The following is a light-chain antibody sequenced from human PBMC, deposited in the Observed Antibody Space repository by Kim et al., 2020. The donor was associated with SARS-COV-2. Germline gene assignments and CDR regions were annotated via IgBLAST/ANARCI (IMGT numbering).Light chain of an antibody. Sequence: QSVLTQAPSASRTPGQSVAISCSGSNSNIGKNTVSWYRQLPRTAPKLHIYHNAQRPAGVTDRFSGSKSGTSASLATSGLPSEDEAGYYCAVWDDRLSCRLVGGGTQLTVL. CDR3: AVWDDRLSCRL. CDR1: NSNIGKNT. V-gene: IGLV1-44*01. CDR2: HNA. J-gene: IGLJ2*01.